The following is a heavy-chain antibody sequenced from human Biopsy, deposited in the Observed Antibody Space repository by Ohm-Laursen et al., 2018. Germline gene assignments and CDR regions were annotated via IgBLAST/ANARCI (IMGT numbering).Heavy chain of an antibody. CDR2: IYTSGIT. Sequence: SETLSLTCSVSGYSMGTYYWSWIRQPAGKGLEWIGQIYTSGITSYNPSLKSRVTMSVDTSKNKFSLRVSSVTAADTAVYYCARDRDRRGWFDPWGQGTLVTVSS. J-gene: IGHJ5*02. D-gene: IGHD1-14*01. CDR3: ARDRDRRGWFDP. CDR1: GYSMGTYY. V-gene: IGHV4-4*07.